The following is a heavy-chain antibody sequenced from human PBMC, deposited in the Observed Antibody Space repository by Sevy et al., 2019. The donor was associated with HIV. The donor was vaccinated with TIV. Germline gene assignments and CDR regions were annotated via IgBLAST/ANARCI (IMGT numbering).Heavy chain of an antibody. CDR2: ISFDGDTK. V-gene: IGHV3-30*18. J-gene: IGHJ6*02. CDR1: EFTFDTYW. CDR3: AKRGGHDTSGYVSYYYYGMDV. D-gene: IGHD3-22*01. Sequence: GGSLRLSCAASEFTFDTYWMGWVRQAPGRGLEWVALISFDGDTKYYGDSVKGRFTISRDNSKNTLYLQMNSLRVEDTAVYYCAKRGGHDTSGYVSYYYYGMDVWGQGTTVTVSS.